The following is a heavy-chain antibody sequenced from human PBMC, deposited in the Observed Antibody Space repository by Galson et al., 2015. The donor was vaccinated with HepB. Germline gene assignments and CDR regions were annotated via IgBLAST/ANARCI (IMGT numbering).Heavy chain of an antibody. V-gene: IGHV4-34*01. CDR1: GGSFSGYY. J-gene: IGHJ4*02. D-gene: IGHD4-17*01. CDR2: INHSGST. CDR3: ARLYGDYQNFFDY. Sequence: SETLSLTCAVYGGSFSGYYWSWIRQPPGKGLEWIGEINHSGSTNYNPSLKSRVTISVDTSKNQFSLKLSSVTAADTAVYYCARLYGDYQNFFDYWGQGTLVTVSS.